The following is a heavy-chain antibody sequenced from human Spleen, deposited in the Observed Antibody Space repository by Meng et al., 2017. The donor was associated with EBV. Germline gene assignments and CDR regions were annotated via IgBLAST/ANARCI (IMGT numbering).Heavy chain of an antibody. D-gene: IGHD3-3*01. CDR2: ISGSGGNT. Sequence: EVQVLESXVGLVQPGXSLRLSCAAFGFTFSSFAMSWVRQAPGKGLEWVSGISGSGGNTYYADSVKGRFTISRDNSKNTLSLQMNSLRAEDTAVYYCAKAPLFGWFDPWGQGTLVTVSS. CDR3: AKAPLFGWFDP. J-gene: IGHJ5*02. CDR1: GFTFSSFA. V-gene: IGHV3-23*01.